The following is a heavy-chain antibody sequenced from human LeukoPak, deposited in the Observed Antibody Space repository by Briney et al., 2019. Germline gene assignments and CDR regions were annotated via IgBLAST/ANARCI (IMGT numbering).Heavy chain of an antibody. CDR1: GYTLTELS. D-gene: IGHD6-19*01. CDR3: ATSFGMAGTPNFDY. V-gene: IGHV1-24*01. CDR2: FDPEDGET. J-gene: IGHJ4*02. Sequence: GASVKVSCKVSGYTLTELSMHWVRQAPGKGLEWMGGFDPEDGETIYAQKFQGRVTMTVDTSTDTAYMELSSLRSEDTAVYYCATSFGMAGTPNFDYWGQGTLVTVSS.